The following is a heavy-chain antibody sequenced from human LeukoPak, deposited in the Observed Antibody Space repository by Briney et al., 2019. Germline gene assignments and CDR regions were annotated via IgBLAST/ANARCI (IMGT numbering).Heavy chain of an antibody. CDR3: ARAYSSGLDY. Sequence: ASVKVSCKAYGYSFTTYGINWVRQAPGQGLEWLGWIAPNSGNTGYAQKFQGRVTMTRNTSISTAYMELSSLRSEDTAVYYCARAYSSGLDYWGQGTLVTVSS. J-gene: IGHJ4*02. V-gene: IGHV1-8*02. CDR2: IAPNSGNT. D-gene: IGHD6-19*01. CDR1: GYSFTTYG.